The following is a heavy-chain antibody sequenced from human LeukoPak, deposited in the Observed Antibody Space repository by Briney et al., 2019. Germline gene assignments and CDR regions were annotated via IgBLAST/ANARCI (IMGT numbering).Heavy chain of an antibody. Sequence: ASVKVSCKASGYTFTGYYMHWVRQAPGQGLEWMGWINPNSGGTNYAQKFQGRVTMTRDTSISTAYMELSSLRSEDTAVYYCARDPSRGSYYLVTYFDYWGQGTLVTVSS. D-gene: IGHD1-26*01. J-gene: IGHJ4*02. CDR1: GYTFTGYY. CDR2: INPNSGGT. V-gene: IGHV1-2*02. CDR3: ARDPSRGSYYLVTYFDY.